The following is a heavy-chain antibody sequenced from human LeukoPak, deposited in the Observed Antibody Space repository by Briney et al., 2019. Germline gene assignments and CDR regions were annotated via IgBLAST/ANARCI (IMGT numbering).Heavy chain of an antibody. CDR2: IYDDVTT. D-gene: IGHD6-13*01. J-gene: IGHJ4*02. Sequence: PETLSLTCAVSGGSVSRGSSYWGWIRQPPGKGLEWIAYIYDDVTTNYNPSLKSRVTISVDASKNHLSLTLNSVTAAGTAVYYCARVTIPASGGFDYWGQGTLVTVSS. CDR3: ARVTIPASGGFDY. V-gene: IGHV4-61*03. CDR1: GGSVSRGSSY.